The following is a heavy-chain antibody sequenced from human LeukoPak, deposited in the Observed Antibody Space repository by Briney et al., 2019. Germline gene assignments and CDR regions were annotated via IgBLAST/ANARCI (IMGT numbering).Heavy chain of an antibody. CDR1: GFTVSSNY. Sequence: GGSLRLSCAASGFTVSSNYMNWVRQAPGKGLEWVSYITGSSTSIYYADSVKGRFTISRDNAKNSLYLQMNSLRAEDTAVYYCAKVGVPAAMELGTRGVATTIELDYWGQGTLVTVSS. D-gene: IGHD2-2*01. V-gene: IGHV3-48*01. CDR2: ITGSSTSI. CDR3: AKVGVPAAMELGTRGVATTIELDY. J-gene: IGHJ4*02.